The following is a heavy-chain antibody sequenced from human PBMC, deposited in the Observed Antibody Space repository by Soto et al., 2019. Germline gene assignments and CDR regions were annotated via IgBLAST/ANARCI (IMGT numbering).Heavy chain of an antibody. CDR1: GFTFSSYA. CDR3: AREDGSGSYYNSYYGMDV. D-gene: IGHD3-10*01. J-gene: IGHJ6*02. Sequence: GGSLRLSCAASGFTFSSYAMHWVRKAPGKGLEWVAVISYDGSNKYYADSVKGRFRISRDNSKNTLYLQMNSLRAEDTAVYYCAREDGSGSYYNSYYGMDVWGQGTTVTFSS. V-gene: IGHV3-30-3*01. CDR2: ISYDGSNK.